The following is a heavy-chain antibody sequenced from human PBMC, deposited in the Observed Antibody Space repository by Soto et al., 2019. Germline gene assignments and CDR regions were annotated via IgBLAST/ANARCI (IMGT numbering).Heavy chain of an antibody. V-gene: IGHV3-30*18. J-gene: IGHJ6*01. D-gene: IGHD3-9*01. CDR1: GFIFSDYA. Sequence: QVQLVESGGGVVQPGRSLRLSCAASGFIFSDYAFHWVRQAPGKGLEWVSVISFDGSAQYYADSVRGRFTISRDQSKSRVFTHINSRTTGDTAIYYCAKEQRYFGWVADSGMDVWGPGHTVTVPS. CDR3: AKEQRYFGWVADSGMDV. CDR2: ISFDGSAQ.